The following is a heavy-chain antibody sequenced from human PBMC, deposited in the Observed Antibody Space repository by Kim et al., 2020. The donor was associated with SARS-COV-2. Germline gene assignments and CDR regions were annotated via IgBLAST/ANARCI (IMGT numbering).Heavy chain of an antibody. J-gene: IGHJ4*02. D-gene: IGHD6-6*01. V-gene: IGHV3-9*01. CDR1: GFTFDDYA. CDR3: AKDNSPYSSSSVDY. CDR2: ISWNSGSI. Sequence: GGSLRLSCAASGFTFDDYAMHWVRQAPGKGLEWVSGISWNSGSIGYADSVKGRFTISRDNAKNSLYLQMNSLRAEDTALYYCAKDNSPYSSSSVDYWGQGTLVTVAS.